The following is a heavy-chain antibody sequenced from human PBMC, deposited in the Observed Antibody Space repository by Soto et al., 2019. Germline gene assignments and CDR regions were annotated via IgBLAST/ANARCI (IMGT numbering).Heavy chain of an antibody. Sequence: QVQLVQSGAEVKKPGSSVKVSCKASGGTFSSYAISWVRQAPGQGLEWMGGIIPIFGTANYAQTFQGRVTITADKSPSTVYRELSSLRAEDTAVYYCARGERHAYGMDVWGQGTTVTVSS. CDR3: ARGERHAYGMDV. J-gene: IGHJ6*02. CDR1: GGTFSSYA. V-gene: IGHV1-69*06. CDR2: IIPIFGTA. D-gene: IGHD3-16*01.